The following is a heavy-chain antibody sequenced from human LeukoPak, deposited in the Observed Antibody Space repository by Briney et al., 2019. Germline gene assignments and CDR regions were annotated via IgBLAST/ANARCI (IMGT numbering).Heavy chain of an antibody. CDR3: ARLQGHYYYMDV. CDR2: ISSSSSYI. V-gene: IGHV3-21*01. J-gene: IGHJ6*03. Sequence: GGSLRLSCAASGFTFSSYSMNWVRQAPGKGLEWVSSISSSSSYIYYADSVKGRFTISRDNAKNSLYLQMNSLRVEDTAVYYCARLQGHYYYMDVWGKGTTVTVSS. CDR1: GFTFSSYS.